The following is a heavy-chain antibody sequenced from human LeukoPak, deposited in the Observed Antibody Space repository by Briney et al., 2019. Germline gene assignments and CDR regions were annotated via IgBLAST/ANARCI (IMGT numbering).Heavy chain of an antibody. Sequence: SETLSLTCTVSGYSISSGYYWGWIRQPPGKGLEWIGSIYYSGSTYYNPSLKSRVTISVDTSKNQFSLKLSSVTAADTAVYYCAREKMPRIAAAGTGWFDPWGQGTLVTVSS. CDR3: AREKMPRIAAAGTGWFDP. V-gene: IGHV4-38-2*02. D-gene: IGHD6-13*01. CDR2: IYYSGST. CDR1: GYSISSGYY. J-gene: IGHJ5*02.